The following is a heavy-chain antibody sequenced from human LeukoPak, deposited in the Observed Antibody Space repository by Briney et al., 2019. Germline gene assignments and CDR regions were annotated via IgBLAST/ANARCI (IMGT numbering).Heavy chain of an antibody. V-gene: IGHV3-7*01. Sequence: GGSLRLSRAASGFTFSSYWMSWVRQAPGKGLEWVANIKQDGSEKYYVDSVKGRFTISRDNAKNSLYLQMNSLRAEDTAVYYCARSEEAALRHFDWFRTHYFDYWGQGTLVTVSS. J-gene: IGHJ4*02. CDR3: ARSEEAALRHFDWFRTHYFDY. CDR1: GFTFSSYW. CDR2: IKQDGSEK. D-gene: IGHD3-9*01.